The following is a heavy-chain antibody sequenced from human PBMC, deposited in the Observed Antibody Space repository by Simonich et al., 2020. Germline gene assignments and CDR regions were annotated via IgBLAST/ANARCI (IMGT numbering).Heavy chain of an antibody. D-gene: IGHD2-2*01. CDR3: AGGVYCSSTSCSTYYYYGMDV. CDR1: GFTFSSYS. J-gene: IGHJ6*02. V-gene: IGHV3-21*01. CDR2: ISSSSSYI. Sequence: EVQLVESGGGLVKPGGSLRLSCAASGFTFSSYSMNWVRQAPGKGLEWVSSISSSSSYIYYADSLKVRFTISRDNANHSLYLQLDRLRAEDIAVYYCAGGVYCSSTSCSTYYYYGMDVWGQGTTVTVSS.